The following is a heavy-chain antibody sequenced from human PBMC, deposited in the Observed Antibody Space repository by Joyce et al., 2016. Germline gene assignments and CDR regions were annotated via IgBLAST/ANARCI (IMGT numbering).Heavy chain of an antibody. CDR1: GFTFRKYY. V-gene: IGHV3-7*01. Sequence: EVQLVESGGGLVQPGGSLILSCVSSGFTFRKYYMGWLRQAAGKGQEWVANKKADGSEKSYVGSVEGRFTISRDNAKNSLYLQINGLRAEDTAVYYCAREYFWRYDYWGQGTLVTVSS. CDR2: KKADGSEK. D-gene: IGHD3-3*01. CDR3: AREYFWRYDY. J-gene: IGHJ4*02.